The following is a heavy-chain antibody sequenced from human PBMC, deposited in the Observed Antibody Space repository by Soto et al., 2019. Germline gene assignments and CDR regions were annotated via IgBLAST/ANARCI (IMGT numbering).Heavy chain of an antibody. Sequence: EVQLVESGGGLVQPGGSLRLSCAGSGFAFSSSWMHWVRQDPGKGLVWVSRINFDGSSADYADSVKGRFTISRDNAKNTLYLEMNSLRAEDTAVYHCARRPRGWYGFDYWGQGTLVTVSS. D-gene: IGHD6-19*01. CDR3: ARRPRGWYGFDY. CDR2: INFDGSSA. J-gene: IGHJ4*02. V-gene: IGHV3-74*01. CDR1: GFAFSSSW.